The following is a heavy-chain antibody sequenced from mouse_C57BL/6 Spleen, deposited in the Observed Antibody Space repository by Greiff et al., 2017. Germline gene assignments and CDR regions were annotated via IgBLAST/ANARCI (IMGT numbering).Heavy chain of an antibody. CDR3: ARDRGYDGYYFDY. J-gene: IGHJ2*01. CDR1: GYSITSGYY. Sequence: EVQRVESGPGLVKPSQSLSLTCSVTGYSITSGYYWNWIRQFPGNKLEWMGYISYDGSNNYNPSLKNRISITRDTSKNQFFLKLNSVTTEDTATYYCARDRGYDGYYFDYWGQGTTLTVSS. CDR2: ISYDGSN. V-gene: IGHV3-6*01. D-gene: IGHD2-3*01.